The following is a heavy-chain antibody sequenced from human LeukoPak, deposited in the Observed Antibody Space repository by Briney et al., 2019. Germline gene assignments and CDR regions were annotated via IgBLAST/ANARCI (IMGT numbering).Heavy chain of an antibody. V-gene: IGHV4-30-4*08. CDR3: ARGPIMITFGGVIAPFDY. CDR1: GGSISSGDYY. D-gene: IGHD3-16*02. CDR2: IYYSGST. Sequence: SQTLSLTCTVSGGSISSGDYYWSWIRQPPGKGLEWIGYIYYSGSTYYNPSLKSRVTISVDTSKNQFSLKLSSVTAADTAVYYCARGPIMITFGGVIAPFDYWGKGTLVTVSS. J-gene: IGHJ4*02.